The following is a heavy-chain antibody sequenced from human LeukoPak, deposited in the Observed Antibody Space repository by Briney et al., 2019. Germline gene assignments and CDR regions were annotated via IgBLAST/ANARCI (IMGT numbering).Heavy chain of an antibody. Sequence: SETLSLTCTVSGGSISSYYWSWIRQPAGKGLEWIGRIYTSGSTNYNPSLKSRLTMSVDTPKNQLSLKLTSVTASDTGVYYCAREASYCGGDCLLDYWGQGTLVTVSS. CDR2: IYTSGST. D-gene: IGHD2-21*01. CDR3: AREASYCGGDCLLDY. V-gene: IGHV4-4*07. CDR1: GGSISSYY. J-gene: IGHJ4*02.